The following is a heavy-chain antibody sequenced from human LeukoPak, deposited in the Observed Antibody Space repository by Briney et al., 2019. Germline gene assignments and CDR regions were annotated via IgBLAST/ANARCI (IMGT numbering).Heavy chain of an antibody. V-gene: IGHV4-34*01. D-gene: IGHD6-19*01. J-gene: IGHJ4*02. CDR1: GGSFSGYY. CDR2: INHSGST. Sequence: SETLSLTCAVYGGSFSGYYWSWIRQPPGKGLEWIGEINHSGSTNYNPSLKSRVTISLGKSRNHFSLKLTSVTAADSAVYYCARRSPYSTGWSSYFDYWGQGALVTVSS. CDR3: ARRSPYSTGWSSYFDY.